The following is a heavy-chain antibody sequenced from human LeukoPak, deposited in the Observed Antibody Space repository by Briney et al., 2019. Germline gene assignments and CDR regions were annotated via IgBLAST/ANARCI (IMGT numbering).Heavy chain of an antibody. Sequence: ASVTVSCKASGYTFTSYGISWVRQAPGQGLEWMGWISAYNGNTNYAQKLQGRVTMTTDTSTSTAYMELRSLRSDDTAVYYCARGRWYYYGSGSYPFDYWGQGTLVTVSS. J-gene: IGHJ4*02. D-gene: IGHD3-10*01. CDR3: ARGRWYYYGSGSYPFDY. CDR1: GYTFTSYG. CDR2: ISAYNGNT. V-gene: IGHV1-18*01.